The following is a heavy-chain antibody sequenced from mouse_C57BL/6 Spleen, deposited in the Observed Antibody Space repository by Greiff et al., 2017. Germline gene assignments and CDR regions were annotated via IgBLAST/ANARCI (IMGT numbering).Heavy chain of an antibody. J-gene: IGHJ1*03. CDR2: IDPSDSYT. Sequence: VQLQQSGAELVKPGASVKLSCKASGYTFTSYWMQWVKQRPGQGLEWIGEIDPSDSYTNYNQKFKGKATLTVDTSSSTAYMQLSSLTSEDSAVYYCARTTVVADWYFDVWGTGTTVTVSS. CDR1: GYTFTSYW. V-gene: IGHV1-50*01. D-gene: IGHD1-1*01. CDR3: ARTTVVADWYFDV.